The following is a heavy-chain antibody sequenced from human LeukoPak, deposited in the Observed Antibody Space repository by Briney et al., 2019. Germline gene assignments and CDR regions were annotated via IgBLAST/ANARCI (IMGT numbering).Heavy chain of an antibody. CDR1: GGSISSYY. V-gene: IGHV4-59*12. CDR2: IYYSGST. Sequence: SETLSLTCTVSGGSISSYYWSWIRQPPGKGLEWIGYIYYSGSTNYNPSLKSRVTISVDTSKNQFSLKLSSVTAADTAVYYCAVGYYDSIDYWGQGTLVTVSS. CDR3: AVGYYDSIDY. D-gene: IGHD3-22*01. J-gene: IGHJ4*02.